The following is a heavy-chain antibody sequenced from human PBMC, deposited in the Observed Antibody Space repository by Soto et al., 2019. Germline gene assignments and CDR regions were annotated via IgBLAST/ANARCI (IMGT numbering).Heavy chain of an antibody. CDR3: ARLVPRHQHLAV. J-gene: IGHJ6*04. D-gene: IGHD2-2*01. CDR1: GYTFTSYA. V-gene: IGHV1-18*01. Sequence: ASVKVSCKASGYTFTSYAFSWVRQAPGQGLEWMGWISAYNGNTNYAQMFQGRVTMTTETSTSTAYMELRSLRSDDTAVYYCARLVPRHQHLAVWGKGTTVTVAS. CDR2: ISAYNGNT.